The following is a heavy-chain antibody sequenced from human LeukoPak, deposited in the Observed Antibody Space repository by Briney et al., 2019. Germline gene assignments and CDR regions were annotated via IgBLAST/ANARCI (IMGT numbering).Heavy chain of an antibody. D-gene: IGHD5-12*01. CDR1: GGSISSYY. CDR3: ARQVATINFDY. CDR2: IYYSGST. J-gene: IGHJ4*02. Sequence: SETLSLTCTVSGGSISSYYWSWIRQPPGKGLEWIGYIYYSGSTNYNPSLKSRVTIPVDTSKNQFSLKLSSVTAADTAVYYCARQVATINFDYWGQGTLVTVSS. V-gene: IGHV4-59*08.